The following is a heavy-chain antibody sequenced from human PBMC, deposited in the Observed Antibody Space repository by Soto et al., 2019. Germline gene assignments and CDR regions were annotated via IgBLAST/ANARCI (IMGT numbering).Heavy chain of an antibody. D-gene: IGHD2-2*01. CDR2: INPNSGGT. CDR1: GYTFTGYY. Sequence: GASVKVSCKASGYTFTGYYMHWVRQAPGQGLEWMGWINPNSGGTNYAQKFQGWVTMTRDTSISTAYMELSRLRSDDTAVYYCARDLGYPTGGFDYWGQGTLVTVSS. J-gene: IGHJ4*02. V-gene: IGHV1-2*04. CDR3: ARDLGYPTGGFDY.